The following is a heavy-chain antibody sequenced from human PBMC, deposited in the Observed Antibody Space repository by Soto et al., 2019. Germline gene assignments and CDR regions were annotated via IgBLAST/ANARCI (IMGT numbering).Heavy chain of an antibody. CDR2: VWGT. V-gene: IGHV4-31*03. Sequence: SETLSLTCTFSCGSIIGAYYWNWIRQHPGKGLEWMGYVWGTYYNPSLSGRLSTSADTSKNQFSLKLTSVTAADTAIYYCAGGASGYDNSGRPSFFFHYWGQGALVTVSS. CDR3: AGGASGYDNSGRPSFFFHY. D-gene: IGHD3-22*01. J-gene: IGHJ4*02. CDR1: CGSIIGAYY.